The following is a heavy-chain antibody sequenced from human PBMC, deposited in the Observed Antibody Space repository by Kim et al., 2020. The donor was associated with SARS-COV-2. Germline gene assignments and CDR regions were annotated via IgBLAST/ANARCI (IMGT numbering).Heavy chain of an antibody. Sequence: SETLSLTCTVSGGSISSYYWSWIRQPPGKGLEWIGYIYYSGSTNYNPSLKSRVTISVDTSKNQFSLKLSSVTAADTAVYYCARSAYYFDYWGQGTLVTVSS. CDR2: IYYSGST. V-gene: IGHV4-59*01. CDR3: ARSAYYFDY. CDR1: GGSISSYY. J-gene: IGHJ4*02.